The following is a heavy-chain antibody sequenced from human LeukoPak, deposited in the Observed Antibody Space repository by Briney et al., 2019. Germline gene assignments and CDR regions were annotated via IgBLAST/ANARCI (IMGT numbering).Heavy chain of an antibody. CDR1: GFTFRSYE. CDR2: ISSSGSTI. V-gene: IGHV3-48*03. CDR3: AELGITMIGGV. Sequence: GGSLRLSCAASGFTFRSYEMDWVRQAPGKGLEWVSYISSSGSTIYYADSVKGRFTISRDNAKNSLYLQMNSLRAEDTAVYYCAELGITMIGGVWGKGTTVTISS. D-gene: IGHD3-10*02. J-gene: IGHJ6*04.